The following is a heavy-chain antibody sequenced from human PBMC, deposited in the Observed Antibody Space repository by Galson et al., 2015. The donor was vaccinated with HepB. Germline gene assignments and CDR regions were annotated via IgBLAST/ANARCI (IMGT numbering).Heavy chain of an antibody. CDR1: GFSFTSYA. J-gene: IGHJ4*02. D-gene: IGHD2-15*01. V-gene: IGHV3-23*01. CDR3: AKDGIMVANNPYHFHY. CDR2: ITSSGGNS. Sequence: SLRLSCAASGFSFTSYAMTWVRQAPGKGLEWVSSITSSGGNSYYTDSVKGRFTVSRANSKNTLLLQLNSLKAEDTAMYFCAKDGIMVANNPYHFHYWGQGTLVTASS.